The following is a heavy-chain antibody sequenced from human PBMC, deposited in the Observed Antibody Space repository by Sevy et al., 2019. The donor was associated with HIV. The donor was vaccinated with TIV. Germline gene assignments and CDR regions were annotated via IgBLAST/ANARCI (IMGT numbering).Heavy chain of an antibody. CDR3: ARSGRAFEYYYYGMDV. J-gene: IGHJ6*02. Sequence: ASVKVSCKASGGTFSSYAISWVRQAPGQGLEWMVGIIPIFGTANYAQKFQGRVTITADESTSIAYMELSSLRSEDTAVYCFARSGRAFEYYYYGMDVWGQGTTVTVSS. CDR2: IIPIFGTA. V-gene: IGHV1-69*13. D-gene: IGHD3-9*01. CDR1: GGTFSSYA.